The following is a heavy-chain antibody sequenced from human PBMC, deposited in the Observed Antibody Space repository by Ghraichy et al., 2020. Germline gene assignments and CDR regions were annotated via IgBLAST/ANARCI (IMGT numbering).Heavy chain of an antibody. D-gene: IGHD3-10*01. CDR1: GYSFTSYS. V-gene: IGHV1-8*01. CDR2: MNTNSGNT. CDR3: ARYNYYDSGSYYNYGLDV. J-gene: IGHJ6*02. Sequence: ASVKVSCKASGYSFTSYSINWVRQATGQGLELMVWMNTNSGNTGYAHKFQGRVTMTSDTSISTAYMELSSLRSEDTAVYYCARYNYYDSGSYYNYGLDVWGQGTTVTVSS.